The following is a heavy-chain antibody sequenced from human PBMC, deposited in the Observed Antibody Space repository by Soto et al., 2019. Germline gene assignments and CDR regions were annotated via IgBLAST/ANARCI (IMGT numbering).Heavy chain of an antibody. CDR3: ARFGIEGDLAVAGPDY. J-gene: IGHJ4*02. V-gene: IGHV1-2*02. Sequence: GASVKVSCKASGYTLKNYYIHWVRQAPGKGLEWMGWINPTTGDTKFIQKFQGRVTVTRDTSVNTAYLELPSLTSDDTAMYYCARFGIEGDLAVAGPDYWGQGTLVTVSS. CDR1: GYTLKNYY. D-gene: IGHD6-19*01. CDR2: INPTTGDT.